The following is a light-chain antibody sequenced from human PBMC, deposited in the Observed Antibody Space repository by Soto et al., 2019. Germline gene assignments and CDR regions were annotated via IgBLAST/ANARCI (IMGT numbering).Light chain of an antibody. Sequence: EIVLTQSPATLSFSPGERATVPCRASQSVSSNLAWYQQKPGQAPRLLIYGASNRATGIQDRFSGSGSGTDFTLTISRLEPEDFAVYYCQQRSNWLTFGGGTKVDTK. J-gene: IGKJ4*01. V-gene: IGKV3D-20*02. CDR1: QSVSSN. CDR3: QQRSNWLT. CDR2: GAS.